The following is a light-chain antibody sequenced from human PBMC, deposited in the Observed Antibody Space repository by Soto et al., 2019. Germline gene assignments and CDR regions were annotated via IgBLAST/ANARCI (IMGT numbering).Light chain of an antibody. V-gene: IGLV1-47*01. J-gene: IGLJ3*02. CDR3: ATWDDSLNSLM. CDR2: RND. CDR1: SSNIGGNY. Sequence: QSVLTQSTSASGTPGQRVNFSCSGSSSNIGGNYVYWYQHLPGAAPKLLFYRNDQRPSGVPDRFSASKFGTSASLAISGLRSEDEAHYYCATWDDSLNSLMFGGGTKLTVL.